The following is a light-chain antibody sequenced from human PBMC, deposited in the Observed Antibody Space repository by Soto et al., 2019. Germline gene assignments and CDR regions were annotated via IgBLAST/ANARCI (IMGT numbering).Light chain of an antibody. V-gene: IGKV2-28*01. CDR2: VDS. CDR3: MQALKNPNT. J-gene: IGKJ2*01. CDR1: QSLLHRNGFNY. Sequence: DVVLTQSPLSLSVTPGESASISCRSSQSLLHRNGFNYLDWYVQKPGQSPQLLISVDSNRASGVPDRFSVSGSGTDFTLKISRVEAEDIGVYYCMQALKNPNTFGQGTKLEIK.